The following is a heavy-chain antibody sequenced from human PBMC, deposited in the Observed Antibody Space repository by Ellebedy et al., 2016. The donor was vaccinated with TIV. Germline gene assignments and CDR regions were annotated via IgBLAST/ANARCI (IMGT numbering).Heavy chain of an antibody. CDR1: GFTFSSYA. D-gene: IGHD3-22*01. J-gene: IGHJ4*02. CDR3: AKDLYDSSGYCFDY. CDR2: ISGSGGST. Sequence: GESLKISXAASGFTFSSYAMSWVRQAPGKGLEWVSAISGSGGSTYYADSVKGRFTISRDNSKNTLYLQMNSLRAEDTAVYYCAKDLYDSSGYCFDYWGQGTLVTVSS. V-gene: IGHV3-23*01.